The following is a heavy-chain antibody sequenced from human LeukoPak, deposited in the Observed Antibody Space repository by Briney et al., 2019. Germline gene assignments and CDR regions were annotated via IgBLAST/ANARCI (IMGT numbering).Heavy chain of an antibody. CDR3: ASAPSIAAPYFDY. CDR1: GNTFTNYG. J-gene: IGHJ4*02. CDR2: IIPIFGTA. Sequence: ASVKVSCKASGNTFTNYGISWVRQAPGRGLEWMGGIIPIFGTANYAQKFQGRVTITTDESTSTAYMELSSLRSEDTAVYYCASAPSIAAPYFDYWGQGTLVTVSS. V-gene: IGHV1-69*05. D-gene: IGHD6-6*01.